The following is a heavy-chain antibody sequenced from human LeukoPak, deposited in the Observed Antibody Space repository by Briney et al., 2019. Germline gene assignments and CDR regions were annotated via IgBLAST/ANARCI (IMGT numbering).Heavy chain of an antibody. CDR1: GGSISSGSYY. CDR3: ARHVFDYDIFSHFQYYYMDV. CDR2: MYTSGTT. D-gene: IGHD3-9*01. J-gene: IGHJ6*03. Sequence: MSSETLSLTCTVSGGSISSGSYYWSWIRQPAGKGLEWIGRMYTSGTTNYNPSLKSRVTISVDTSKNQFSLKLSSVTAADTAVYYCARHVFDYDIFSHFQYYYMDVWGKGTTVTVSS. V-gene: IGHV4-61*02.